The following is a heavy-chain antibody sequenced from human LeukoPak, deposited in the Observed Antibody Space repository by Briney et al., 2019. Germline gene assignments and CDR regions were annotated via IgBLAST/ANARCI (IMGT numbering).Heavy chain of an antibody. CDR3: ARSVSRYSSGSNGY. J-gene: IGHJ4*02. CDR1: GGTFSSYA. V-gene: IGHV1-69*13. Sequence: ASVKVSCKASGGTFSSYAISWVRQAPGQGLEWMGGIIPIFGTANYAQKFQGRVTITADESTSTAYMELSSLRSEDTAVYYCARSVSRYSSGSNGYWGQGTLVTVSS. D-gene: IGHD6-19*01. CDR2: IIPIFGTA.